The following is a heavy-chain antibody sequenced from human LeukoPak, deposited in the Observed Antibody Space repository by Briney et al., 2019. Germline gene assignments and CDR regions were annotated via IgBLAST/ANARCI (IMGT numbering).Heavy chain of an antibody. Sequence: SETLSLTCAVSGYSISSGYYWGWIRQPPGKGLEWIGSIYDSGSTYYKPSRKSRVTISVDTSKNSLSLKLNSVTAADTAVYYCARHDEPTVTTLDYWGQGTLVTVPS. CDR2: IYDSGST. J-gene: IGHJ4*02. V-gene: IGHV4-38-2*01. CDR3: ARHDEPTVTTLDY. D-gene: IGHD4-11*01. CDR1: GYSISSGYY.